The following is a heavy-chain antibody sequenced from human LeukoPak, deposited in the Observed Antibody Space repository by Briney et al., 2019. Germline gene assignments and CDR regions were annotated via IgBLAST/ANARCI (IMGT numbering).Heavy chain of an antibody. CDR2: ISASGGST. V-gene: IGHV3-23*01. CDR1: GFVFSSYG. CDR3: AKAAGSDPNYYFGY. Sequence: GGSLRLSCAASGFVFSSYGMNWVRQAPGKGLEWVSVISASGGSTHYADSVKGRFTISRDNSKNTLYLQMNSLRADDTAAYFCAKAAGSDPNYYFGYWGQGTLVTVSS. J-gene: IGHJ4*02. D-gene: IGHD3-10*01.